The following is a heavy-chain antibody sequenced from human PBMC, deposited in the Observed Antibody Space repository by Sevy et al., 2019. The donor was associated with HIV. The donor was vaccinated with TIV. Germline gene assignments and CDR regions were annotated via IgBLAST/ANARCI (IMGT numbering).Heavy chain of an antibody. CDR3: ARDLGTPPTAILYYFDF. J-gene: IGHJ4*02. Sequence: GGSLRLSCAASTFTFGHYAMHWVRPAPGKGLQWVAGLSYEGSNEYYTDSVKGRFTISRDNSKNTLNLEMNNLRVEDTALYYCARDLGTPPTAILYYFDFWGQGIPVTVSS. CDR1: TFTFGHYA. V-gene: IGHV3-30*04. CDR2: LSYEGSNE. D-gene: IGHD5-18*01.